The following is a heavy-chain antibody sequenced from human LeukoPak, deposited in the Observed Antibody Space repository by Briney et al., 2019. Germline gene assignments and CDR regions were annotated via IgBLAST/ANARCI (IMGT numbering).Heavy chain of an antibody. CDR3: GRGQPLGGWLLYPDAFDI. D-gene: IGHD3/OR15-3a*01. CDR1: GYTFTSYA. Sequence: ASVKVSCKPSGYTFTSYAMNCVRQAPGQGHEWMGWINIKPGNPTYVQGFTRRFVFSLDTSVSTASLQTSRLKADDTAVYYWGRGQPLGGWLLYPDAFDIWGQGTMVTVSS. CDR2: INIKPGNP. V-gene: IGHV7-4-1*02. J-gene: IGHJ3*02.